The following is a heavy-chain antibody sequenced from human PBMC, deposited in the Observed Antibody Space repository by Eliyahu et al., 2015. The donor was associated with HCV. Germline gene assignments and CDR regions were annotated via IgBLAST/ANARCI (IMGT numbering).Heavy chain of an antibody. CDR3: GRHLDYYDRGDYIGYGMDV. J-gene: IGHJ6*02. D-gene: IGHD3-22*01. CDR1: GDIFPNYW. V-gene: IGHV5-51*01. CDR2: IPPGDSVI. Sequence: EVQLAQSGAEVKKPGESLQISCKGSGDIFPNYWIAWVRQMPGKGLEWMGLIPPGDSVIKYSPSFQGQVTISADKSISTAYLQWSSLKASDTAMYYCGRHLDYYDRGDYIGYGMDVWGQGTTVTVSS.